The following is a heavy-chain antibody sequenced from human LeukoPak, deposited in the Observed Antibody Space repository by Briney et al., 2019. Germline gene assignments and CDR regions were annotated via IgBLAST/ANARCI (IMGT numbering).Heavy chain of an antibody. CDR2: ISSSSSYI. J-gene: IGHJ4*02. Sequence: PGGSLRLSCAASGFTFSSYSMNWVRQAPGKGLEWVSSISSSSSYIYYADSVKGRFTISRDNAKNSLYLEMNSLRAEDTAVYYCASAPYDSSGYSLYWGQGTLVTVSS. D-gene: IGHD3-22*01. CDR1: GFTFSSYS. CDR3: ASAPYDSSGYSLY. V-gene: IGHV3-21*01.